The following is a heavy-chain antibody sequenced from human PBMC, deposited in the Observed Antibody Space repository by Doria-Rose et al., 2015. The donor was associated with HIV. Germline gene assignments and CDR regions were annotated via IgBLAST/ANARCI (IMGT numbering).Heavy chain of an antibody. Sequence: ARGQRLEWIGWIVVGSGNTNYAQKFQERVTITRDMSTSTAYMELSSLRSEDTAVYYCASNGYYYDSSGYFWGQGTLVTVSS. V-gene: IGHV1-58*01. CDR2: IVVGSGNT. CDR3: ASNGYYYDSSGYF. D-gene: IGHD3-22*01. J-gene: IGHJ4*02.